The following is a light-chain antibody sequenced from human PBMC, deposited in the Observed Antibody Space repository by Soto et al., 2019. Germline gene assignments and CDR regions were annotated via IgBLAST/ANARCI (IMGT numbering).Light chain of an antibody. Sequence: QSVLTQPASVSGSPGQSITISCTGTSSDVGGYNYVSWYQQYPGKAPKLMIYDVSNRPSGVSNRFSGSKSGNTASLTISGLQAEDEADYYCSSFTSRSTNVVFGGGTKLTVL. J-gene: IGLJ2*01. CDR1: SSDVGGYNY. CDR3: SSFTSRSTNVV. V-gene: IGLV2-14*01. CDR2: DVS.